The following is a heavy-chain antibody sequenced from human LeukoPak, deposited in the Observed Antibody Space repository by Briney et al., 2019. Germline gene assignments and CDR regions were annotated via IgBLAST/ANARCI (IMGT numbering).Heavy chain of an antibody. CDR2: IYPGDSDT. CDR3: ARLAMVRGVIQYYFDY. D-gene: IGHD3-10*01. CDR1: GYSLTSYW. Sequence: GESLKISCKGSGYSLTSYWIGWVRQMPGKGLDWMGIIYPGDSDTRYSPSFQGQVTISADKSISTAYLQWSSLKASDTAMYYCARLAMVRGVIQYYFDYWGQGTLVTVSS. V-gene: IGHV5-51*01. J-gene: IGHJ4*02.